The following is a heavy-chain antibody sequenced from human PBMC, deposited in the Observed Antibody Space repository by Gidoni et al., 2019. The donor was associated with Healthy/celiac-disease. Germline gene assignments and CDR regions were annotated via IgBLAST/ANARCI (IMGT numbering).Heavy chain of an antibody. CDR3: ARHALIGELSVWFDP. D-gene: IGHD3-10*01. V-gene: IGHV4-39*01. CDR2: IYYSGST. J-gene: IGHJ5*02. Sequence: QLQLQESGPGLVKPSETLSLPCTVPGGSISSSSYYWGWIRQPPGKGLEWIGSIYYSGSTYYNPSLKSRVTISVDTSKNQFSLKLSSVTAADTAVYYCARHALIGELSVWFDPWGQGTLVTVSS. CDR1: GGSISSSSYY.